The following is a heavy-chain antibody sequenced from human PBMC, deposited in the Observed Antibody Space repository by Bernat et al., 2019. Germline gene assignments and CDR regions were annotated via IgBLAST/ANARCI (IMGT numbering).Heavy chain of an antibody. D-gene: IGHD2-8*01. CDR2: VWTDGRPE. Sequence: QVQLVQSGGGVVQPGRSLRLSCATSGFTFSDYAIHWVRQAPGKGLEWVAVVWTDGRPEDYVDSVKGRFTISRDSSKNTVFLQMDSLRVEDTAVYYCARDGLVYARSSYMDVWGKGTTVTVSS. J-gene: IGHJ6*03. CDR1: GFTFSDYA. V-gene: IGHV3-33*01. CDR3: ARDGLVYARSSYMDV.